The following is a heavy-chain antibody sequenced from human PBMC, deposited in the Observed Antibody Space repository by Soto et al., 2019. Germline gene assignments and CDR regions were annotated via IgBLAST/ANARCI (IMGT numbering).Heavy chain of an antibody. Sequence: PSQTLSLTCAISGDIFFSNTATWNWIRQSPSRGLEWLGRTYYRSQWHNDYAESVKSRITINPDTSKNQFSLQLNSVSPEDTAVYYCETNLPRPGRFDYWGQGTVVTVSS. V-gene: IGHV6-1*01. CDR3: ETNLPRPGRFDY. J-gene: IGHJ4*02. CDR1: GDIFFSNTAT. CDR2: TYYRSQWHN. D-gene: IGHD2-2*01.